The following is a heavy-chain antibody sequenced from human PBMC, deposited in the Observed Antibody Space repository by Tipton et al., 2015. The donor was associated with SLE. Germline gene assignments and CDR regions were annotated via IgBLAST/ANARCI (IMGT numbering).Heavy chain of an antibody. Sequence: TLSLTCTVSGGSISSHYWSWIRQPPGKGLEWIGYIYYNESTDYNPSLKSRVTISVDTSKNQFSLKLSSVTAADTAVYYCASIDFDGDSGVVPGDYWGQGTLVPSPQ. CDR2: IYYNEST. D-gene: IGHD3-22*01. V-gene: IGHV4-59*11. J-gene: IGHJ4*02. CDR3: ASIDFDGDSGVVPGDY. CDR1: GGSISSHY.